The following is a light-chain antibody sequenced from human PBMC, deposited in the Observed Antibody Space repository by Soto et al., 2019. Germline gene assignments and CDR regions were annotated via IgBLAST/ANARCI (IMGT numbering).Light chain of an antibody. CDR1: SSNIGAGYD. CDR3: SSYGGTNNLL. V-gene: IGLV1-40*01. Sequence: QAVVTQPPSVSGAPGQRVTISCTGSSSNIGAGYDVHWYQQRPGTAPKLLIFGNINRPSGVPDRFSGSKSGTSASLAITGLQAEDEGDYYCSSYGGTNNLLFGGGTKLTVL. CDR2: GNI. J-gene: IGLJ2*01.